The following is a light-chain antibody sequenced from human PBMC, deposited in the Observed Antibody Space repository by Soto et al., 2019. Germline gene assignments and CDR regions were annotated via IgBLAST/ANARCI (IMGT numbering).Light chain of an antibody. J-gene: IGKJ2*01. CDR1: RSLSSSY. CDR3: QQQGT. CDR2: AAS. Sequence: ESVLTQSPGTLSLSPGERATLSCRASRSLSSSYVVWYQQKPGQSPRLLIDAASRRATGIPDRCSGSGSATEYTLTISRLGPEDFAVYYCQQQGTFGQGTKLEIK. V-gene: IGKV3-20*01.